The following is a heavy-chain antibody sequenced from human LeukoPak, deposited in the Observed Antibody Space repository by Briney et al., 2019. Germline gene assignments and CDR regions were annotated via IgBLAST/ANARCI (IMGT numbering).Heavy chain of an antibody. Sequence: SVKVSCKASGGTFSSYAISWVRQAPGQGLEWMGGIIPIFGTANYAQKFQGRVTITADKSTSTAYMELSSLRSEDTAVYYCARVLRQQLVLGWFDHWGQGTLVTVSS. CDR1: GGTFSSYA. V-gene: IGHV1-69*06. CDR3: ARVLRQQLVLGWFDH. J-gene: IGHJ5*02. CDR2: IIPIFGTA. D-gene: IGHD6-13*01.